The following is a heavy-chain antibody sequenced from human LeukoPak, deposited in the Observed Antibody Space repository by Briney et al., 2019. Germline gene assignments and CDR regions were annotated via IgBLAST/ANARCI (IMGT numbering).Heavy chain of an antibody. D-gene: IGHD4-17*01. CDR1: GYTFTSYD. Sequence: ASVKVSCKASGYTFTSYDINWVRQATGQGLEWMGWMNPNSGNTGYAQKFQGRVTMTRNTSISTAYMELSSLRSEDTAVYYRARGHDYGDYLDYWGQGTLVTVSS. CDR3: ARGHDYGDYLDY. CDR2: MNPNSGNT. J-gene: IGHJ4*02. V-gene: IGHV1-8*01.